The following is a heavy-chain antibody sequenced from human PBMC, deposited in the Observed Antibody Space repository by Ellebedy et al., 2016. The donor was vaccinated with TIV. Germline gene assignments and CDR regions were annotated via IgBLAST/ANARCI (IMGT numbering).Heavy chain of an antibody. D-gene: IGHD3-10*01. Sequence: MPSETLSLTFTVSGYSISSGYYWGWIRQPPGRGLDWIGSIYHIGSTYYNPSLKSRVTISVDTSKNQFSLKLSSVTAADTAVYYPIPVMVRGVIDYWGQGTLVTVSS. CDR1: GYSISSGYY. CDR2: IYHIGST. V-gene: IGHV4-38-2*02. J-gene: IGHJ4*02. CDR3: IPVMVRGVIDY.